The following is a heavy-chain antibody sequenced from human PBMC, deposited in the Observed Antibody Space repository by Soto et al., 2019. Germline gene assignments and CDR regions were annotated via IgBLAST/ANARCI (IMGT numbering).Heavy chain of an antibody. Sequence: QVQLVESGGGVVQPGRSLRLSCVASGFTFSNYGIHWVRQAPGKGLEWVAVIWYDGNNKYYADSVEGRFTISRDNSKNTLYLQMNSLRAEDTAAYYCARDREYSGYDLDYWGQGTLVTVSS. CDR2: IWYDGNNK. CDR1: GFTFSNYG. J-gene: IGHJ4*02. V-gene: IGHV3-33*01. CDR3: ARDREYSGYDLDY. D-gene: IGHD5-12*01.